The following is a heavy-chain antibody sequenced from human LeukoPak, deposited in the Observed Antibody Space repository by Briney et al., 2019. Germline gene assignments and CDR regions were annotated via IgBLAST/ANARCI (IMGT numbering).Heavy chain of an antibody. CDR1: GGSISSYY. CDR2: IYYSGST. Sequence: SETLSPPCTVSGGSISSYYWSWIPQPPGKGLEWIGYIYYSGSTNYNPSLKSRVTISVDTSKNQFSLKLSSVTAADKAVYYWARAGTMVRGVVTRFDYWGQGTLVTVSS. CDR3: ARAGTMVRGVVTRFDY. D-gene: IGHD3-10*01. J-gene: IGHJ4*02. V-gene: IGHV4-59*01.